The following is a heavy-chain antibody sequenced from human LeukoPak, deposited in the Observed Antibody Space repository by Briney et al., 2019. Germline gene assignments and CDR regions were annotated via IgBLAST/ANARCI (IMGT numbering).Heavy chain of an antibody. D-gene: IGHD3-22*01. CDR3: ARGLTTYYDRSGDDY. V-gene: IGHV4-59*01. J-gene: IGHJ4*02. CDR1: GGSISSYY. Sequence: PSETLSLTCTVSGGSISSYYWSWIRQPPGKGLEWIGYIYYSGSTNYNPSLKSRVTISVDTSKNQFSLKLSSVTAADTAVYYCARGLTTYYDRSGDDYWGPGTLVTVSS. CDR2: IYYSGST.